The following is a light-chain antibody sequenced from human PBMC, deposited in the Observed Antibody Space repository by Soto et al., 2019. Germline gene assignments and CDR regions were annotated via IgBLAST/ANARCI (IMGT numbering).Light chain of an antibody. CDR3: QQRHYWPLT. J-gene: IGKJ4*01. Sequence: EIMLTQSPATLSLSPGERATLSCRASQSVNSYLAWYQQKPGQAPRLLIYDASNRATGIPARFSGSGSGTDFTLTISSLEPEDFAVYFCQQRHYWPLTFGGGTKVEIK. V-gene: IGKV3-11*01. CDR1: QSVNSY. CDR2: DAS.